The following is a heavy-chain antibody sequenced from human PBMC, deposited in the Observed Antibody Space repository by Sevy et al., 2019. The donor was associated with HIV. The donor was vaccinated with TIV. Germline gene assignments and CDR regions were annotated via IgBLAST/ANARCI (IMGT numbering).Heavy chain of an antibody. J-gene: IGHJ6*02. CDR2: IWYDGSIK. Sequence: GGSLRLSCAASGFTFTSYGMHWVRQAPGKGLQWVAVIWYDGSIKYYTESVRGRLTISRDNSKNTLDLQMNSLRVEDTALYYCARAEGFGNYYYSGMDVWGQGTMVTVSS. CDR3: ARAEGFGNYYYSGMDV. CDR1: GFTFTSYG. D-gene: IGHD3-10*01. V-gene: IGHV3-33*01.